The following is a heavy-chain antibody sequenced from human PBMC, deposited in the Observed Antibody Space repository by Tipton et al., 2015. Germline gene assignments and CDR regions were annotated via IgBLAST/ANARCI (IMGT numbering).Heavy chain of an antibody. Sequence: TLSLTCAVYGDSFSDYYWSWIRQPAGKGLEWIGEITQSGSSNYNPSLKSRVTLSLDTSKNQFSLNLSSLTAADTAVYYCARGGSLFDAWGQGTLVTVSS. CDR1: GDSFSDYY. CDR2: ITQSGSS. V-gene: IGHV4-34*01. J-gene: IGHJ5*02. CDR3: ARGGSLFDA. D-gene: IGHD2-15*01.